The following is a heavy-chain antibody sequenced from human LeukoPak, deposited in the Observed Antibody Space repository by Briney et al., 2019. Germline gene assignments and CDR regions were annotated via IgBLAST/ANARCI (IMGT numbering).Heavy chain of an antibody. CDR3: ARVGGDYGFWYFDL. Sequence: PSETLSLTCTVSGGSISSYYWSWIRQPAGKGLEWIGRIYTSGSTNYNPSLRRRDTMSVDTSKNQFSLTLSPVTAADTAVYYCARVGGDYGFWYFDLWGRGTLVTVSS. D-gene: IGHD4-17*01. J-gene: IGHJ2*01. V-gene: IGHV4-4*07. CDR2: IYTSGST. CDR1: GGSISSYY.